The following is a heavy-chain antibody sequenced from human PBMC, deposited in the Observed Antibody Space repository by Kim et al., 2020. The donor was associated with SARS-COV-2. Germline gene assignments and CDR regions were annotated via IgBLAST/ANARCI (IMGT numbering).Heavy chain of an antibody. CDR1: GFTFRNAW. Sequence: GGSLRLSCVVSGFTFRNAWMSWVRQAPGKGLEWVGRIKSKTDGGTTEYAAPVKGRFTISRDDSKNTLYLQMNSLKTEDTAVYYCTSEYSRGAYYGMDVWGRGTTVTVSS. J-gene: IGHJ6*02. CDR3: TSEYSRGAYYGMDV. D-gene: IGHD6-13*01. V-gene: IGHV3-15*01. CDR2: IKSKTDGGTT.